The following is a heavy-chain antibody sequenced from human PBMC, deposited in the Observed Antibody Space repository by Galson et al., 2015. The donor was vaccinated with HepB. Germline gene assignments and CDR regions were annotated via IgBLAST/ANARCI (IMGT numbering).Heavy chain of an antibody. CDR2: ISGSGGST. CDR1: GFTFSSYA. Sequence: SLRLSCAASGFTFSSYAMSWVRQAPGKGLEWVSAISGSGGSTYYADSVKGRFTISRDNSKNTLYLQTNSLRAEDTAVYYCAKDNRASSGRVAGAFDIWGQGTMVTVSS. V-gene: IGHV3-23*01. J-gene: IGHJ3*02. D-gene: IGHD6-19*01. CDR3: AKDNRASSGRVAGAFDI.